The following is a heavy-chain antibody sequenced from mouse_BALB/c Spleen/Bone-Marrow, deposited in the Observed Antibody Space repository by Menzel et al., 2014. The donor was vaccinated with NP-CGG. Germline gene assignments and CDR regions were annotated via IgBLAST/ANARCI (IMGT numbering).Heavy chain of an antibody. J-gene: IGHJ3*01. CDR1: GFTFSSFG. CDR2: ISSGSSTI. CDR3: ARGGYYAWFAY. Sequence: DVKLVESGGGLVQPGGSRKLSCAASGFTFSSFGMHWVRQAPEKGLEWVAYISSGSSTIYYADTVKGRFTISRDNPKNTLFLQIDSLKFEDKAMYYRARGGYYAWFAYWGQGTLVTVSA. D-gene: IGHD2-3*01. V-gene: IGHV5-17*02.